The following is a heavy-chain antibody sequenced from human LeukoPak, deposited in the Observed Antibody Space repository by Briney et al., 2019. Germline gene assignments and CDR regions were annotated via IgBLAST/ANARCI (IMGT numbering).Heavy chain of an antibody. D-gene: IGHD2-21*02. CDR3: ARATHSSIVVVTAIRAFGI. J-gene: IGHJ3*02. Sequence: SETLSLTCTVSGGSISSYYWSWIRQPAGKGLEWIGRIYTSGSTNYNPSLKSRVTMSVDTSKNQFSLKLSSVTAADTAVYYCARATHSSIVVVTAIRAFGIWGQGTMVTVSS. CDR2: IYTSGST. V-gene: IGHV4-4*07. CDR1: GGSISSYY.